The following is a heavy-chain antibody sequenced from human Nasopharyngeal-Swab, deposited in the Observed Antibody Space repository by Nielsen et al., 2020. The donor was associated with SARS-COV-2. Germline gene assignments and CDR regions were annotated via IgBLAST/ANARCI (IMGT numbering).Heavy chain of an antibody. CDR1: GFTFSNAW. J-gene: IGHJ4*02. CDR3: TTDISRNWCGDCSEDY. CDR2: VKSQGDGGTT. D-gene: IGHD2-21*02. Sequence: SCAASGFTFSNAWMSWVRQAPGKGLEWVGRVKSQGDGGTTDYAAPVKGRFALSRDDSKDTLYRQMNSLKTDDTGMYYCTTDISRNWCGDCSEDYWGQGTLVTVSP. V-gene: IGHV3-15*01.